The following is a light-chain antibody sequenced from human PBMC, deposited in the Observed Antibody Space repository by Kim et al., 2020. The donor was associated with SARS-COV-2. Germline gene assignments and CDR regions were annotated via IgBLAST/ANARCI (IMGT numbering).Light chain of an antibody. J-gene: IGLJ2*01. CDR2: EVS. Sequence: SITSSCTVTSSNVGSYNLVSRYQQHPGKAPKLMIYEVSKRPSGVSKRFACSKSGNTASLTISGLQAEDEADYYCCSYAGSSTLVFGGGTQLTVL. CDR1: SSNVGSYNL. V-gene: IGLV2-23*02. CDR3: CSYAGSSTLV.